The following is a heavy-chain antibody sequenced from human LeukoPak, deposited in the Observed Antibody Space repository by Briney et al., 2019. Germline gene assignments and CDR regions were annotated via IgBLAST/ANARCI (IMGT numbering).Heavy chain of an antibody. J-gene: IGHJ4*02. D-gene: IGHD3-3*01. CDR1: GYSFTGYY. CDR2: INPNSGGT. CDR3: ARSYYDFWSGYYPFDY. V-gene: IGHV1-2*06. Sequence: ASVKVSCKASGYSFTGYYMHWVRQAPGQGLEWMGRINPNSGGTNYAQKFQGRVTMTRDTSISTAYMELSRLRSDDTAVYYCARSYYDFWSGYYPFDYWGRGTLVTVSS.